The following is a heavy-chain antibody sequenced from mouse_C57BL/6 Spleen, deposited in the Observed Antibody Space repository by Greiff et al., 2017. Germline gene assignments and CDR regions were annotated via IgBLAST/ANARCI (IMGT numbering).Heavy chain of an antibody. V-gene: IGHV1-80*01. CDR1: GYAFSSYW. J-gene: IGHJ1*03. CDR2: IYPGDGDT. CDR3: ARDPDWYFDV. Sequence: VQRVESGAELVKPGASVKISCKASGYAFSSYWMNWVKQRPGKGLEWIGQIYPGDGDTNYNGKFKGKATLTADKSSSTAYMQLSSLTSEDSAVYFCARDPDWYFDVWGTGTTVTVSS.